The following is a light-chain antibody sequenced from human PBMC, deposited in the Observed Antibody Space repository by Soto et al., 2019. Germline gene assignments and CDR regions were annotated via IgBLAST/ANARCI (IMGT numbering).Light chain of an antibody. CDR3: SSYTSGSTLVV. CDR1: SSDVGGYNY. CDR2: DVS. Sequence: QSVLTQPASVSGSPGQSVTISCTGTSSDVGGYNYVSWYQQYPGKAPKLMISDVSDRPSGVSFRFSGSNSGNMASLTISGLQAEDEADYFCSSYTSGSTLVVFGGGTKLTVL. V-gene: IGLV2-14*01. J-gene: IGLJ2*01.